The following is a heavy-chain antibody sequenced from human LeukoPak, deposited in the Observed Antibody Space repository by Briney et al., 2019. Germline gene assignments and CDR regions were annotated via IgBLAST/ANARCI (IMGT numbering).Heavy chain of an antibody. CDR2: INHSGST. Sequence: PSETLSLTCTVSGGSISSGSYYWSWIRQPPGKGLEWIGEINHSGSTNYNPSLKSRVTISVDTSKNQFSLKLSSVTAADTAVYYCARRMVAATTSDLDYWGQGTLVTVSS. CDR3: ARRMVAATTSDLDY. D-gene: IGHD2-15*01. CDR1: GGSISSGSYY. J-gene: IGHJ4*02. V-gene: IGHV4-39*07.